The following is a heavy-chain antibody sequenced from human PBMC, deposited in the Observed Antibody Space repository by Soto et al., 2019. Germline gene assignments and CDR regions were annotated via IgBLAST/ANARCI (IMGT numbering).Heavy chain of an antibody. D-gene: IGHD3-3*01. CDR1: GGSISSSSYY. V-gene: IGHV4-39*01. CDR2: IYYSGST. J-gene: IGHJ6*02. Sequence: QLQLQESGPGLVKPSETLSLTCTVSGGSISSSSYYWGWIRQPPGKGLEWIGSIYYSGSTYYNPSLKSRVTISVDTSKNQVSLKLGSVTAADTAVYYCARSYYDFWRMGLLNYSGMDVWGQGTTVTVSS. CDR3: ARSYYDFWRMGLLNYSGMDV.